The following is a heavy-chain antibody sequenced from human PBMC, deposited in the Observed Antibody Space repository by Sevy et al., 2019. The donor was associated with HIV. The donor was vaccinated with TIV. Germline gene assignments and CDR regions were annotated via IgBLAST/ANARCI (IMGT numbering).Heavy chain of an antibody. D-gene: IGHD3-3*01. V-gene: IGHV3-73*01. CDR1: GFTFSDSS. J-gene: IGHJ4*02. Sequence: GGSLRLSCAASGFTFSDSSIHWVRQASGKGLEWVGRIRAKADTDATPYAASVKGRFTISRDDSKNTAFLHMTGLKSEDTAVYYCTRTWTWSRSFCPDFDYWGQGTLVTVSS. CDR3: TRTWTWSRSFCPDFDY. CDR2: IRAKADTDAT.